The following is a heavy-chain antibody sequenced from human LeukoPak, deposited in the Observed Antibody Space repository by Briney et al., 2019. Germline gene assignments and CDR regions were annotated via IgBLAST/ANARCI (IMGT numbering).Heavy chain of an antibody. J-gene: IGHJ1*01. D-gene: IGHD3-3*01. CDR2: INHSGST. Sequence: SETLSLTCAVYGGAFSGYYWSWIRQPPGKGLEWIGEINHSGSTNYNPSLKSRVTISVDTSKNQFSLKLSSVTAADTAVYYCARRSSYSYFQHWGQGTLVTVSS. V-gene: IGHV4-34*01. CDR3: ARRSSYSYFQH. CDR1: GGAFSGYY.